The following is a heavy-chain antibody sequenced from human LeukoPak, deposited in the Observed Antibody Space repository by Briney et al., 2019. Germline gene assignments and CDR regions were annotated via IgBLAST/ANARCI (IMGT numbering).Heavy chain of an antibody. Sequence: GVSLRLSCAASGFTFSSYGMHWVRQAPGKGREWVAVISYDGSNKYYADSVKGRFTISRDNSKNTLYLQMNSLRAEDTAVYYCAKGYYGSGSYPGWGQGTLVTVSS. D-gene: IGHD3-10*01. J-gene: IGHJ4*02. V-gene: IGHV3-30*18. CDR3: AKGYYGSGSYPG. CDR2: ISYDGSNK. CDR1: GFTFSSYG.